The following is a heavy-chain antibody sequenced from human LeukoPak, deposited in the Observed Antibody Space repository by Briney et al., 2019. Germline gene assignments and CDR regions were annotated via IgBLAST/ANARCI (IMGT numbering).Heavy chain of an antibody. CDR2: IMSDGRST. CDR3: ARDSQFIGPLY. CDR1: GFAFTTYG. D-gene: IGHD5-24*01. V-gene: IGHV3-74*01. Sequence: GGSLRLSCAASGFAFTTYGMHWVRQAPGKGLVWVSRIMSDGRSTYADSVKGRFTISRDTAKNTLYLQMNSLRAEDTAVYYCARDSQFIGPLYWGQGTLVTVSS. J-gene: IGHJ4*02.